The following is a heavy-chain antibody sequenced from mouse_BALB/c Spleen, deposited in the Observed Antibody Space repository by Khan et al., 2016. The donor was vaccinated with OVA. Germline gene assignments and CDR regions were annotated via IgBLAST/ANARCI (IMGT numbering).Heavy chain of an antibody. CDR2: ISSGGGGT. J-gene: IGHJ2*01. Sequence: EVELVESGGGLVRPGGSLKLSCAASAFDFSYYDMSWVRQTPERRLEWVGYISSGGGGTSYTDTVKGRFTISRDNAKNTLYLQMSSLKSEDTAIYYCARGYYYFDYWGQGTTLTGSS. D-gene: IGHD2-3*01. CDR1: AFDFSYYD. V-gene: IGHV5-12-1*01. CDR3: ARGYYYFDY.